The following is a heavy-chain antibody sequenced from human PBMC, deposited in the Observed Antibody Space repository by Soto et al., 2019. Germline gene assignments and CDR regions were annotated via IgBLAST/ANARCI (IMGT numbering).Heavy chain of an antibody. CDR2: ISALTGNT. J-gene: IGHJ5*02. V-gene: IGHV1-18*04. CDR1: GYTFIKYG. CDR3: ARTSGIDNWFGP. D-gene: IGHD3-10*01. Sequence: ASVKVSCKASGYTFIKYGISCVRQAPGQGLEWMGWISALTGNTKYSQKFQGRVSMTRDTSTSTAYMELESLRSDDTAVYYCARTSGIDNWFGPWGQGTLGTVSS.